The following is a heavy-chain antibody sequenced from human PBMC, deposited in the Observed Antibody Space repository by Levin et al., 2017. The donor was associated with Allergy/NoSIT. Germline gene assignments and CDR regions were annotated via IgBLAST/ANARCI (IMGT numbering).Heavy chain of an antibody. V-gene: IGHV4-59*08. Sequence: PGGSLRLSCTVSGGSISSYYWSWIRQPPGKGLEWIGYIYYSGSTNYNPSLKSRVIISVDTSKNQFSLKLSSVTAADTAVYYCARGSVDVDYWGQGTLVTVSS. CDR1: GGSISSYY. J-gene: IGHJ4*02. CDR3: ARGSVDVDY. D-gene: IGHD4-23*01. CDR2: IYYSGST.